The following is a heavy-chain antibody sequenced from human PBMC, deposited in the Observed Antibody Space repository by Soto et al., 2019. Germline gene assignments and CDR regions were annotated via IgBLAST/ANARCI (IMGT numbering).Heavy chain of an antibody. CDR3: SRGWFGPDV. Sequence: EVQLVESGGGLVQPGGSLRLSCAASGFTLSGRSMHWVRQAPGKGLVWVSGIDNAGTDSTYADSVKGRFTSSRDNAKNMLYLQINRPGVEDTAVYYFSRGWFGPDVWGKGTTVTVSS. J-gene: IGHJ6*04. CDR1: GFTLSGRS. D-gene: IGHD3-10*01. V-gene: IGHV3-74*01. CDR2: IDNAGTDS.